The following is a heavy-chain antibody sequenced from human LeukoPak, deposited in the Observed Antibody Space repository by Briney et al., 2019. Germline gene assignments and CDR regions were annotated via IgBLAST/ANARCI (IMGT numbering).Heavy chain of an antibody. CDR3: ARGVGIYDSSDY. J-gene: IGHJ4*02. CDR1: GYTFTGYY. V-gene: IGHV1-2*02. CDR2: INPNSGGT. D-gene: IGHD3-22*01. Sequence: ASVKVSCKASGYTFTGYYMHWVRQAPGQGLEWMGWINPNSGGTNYAQKFQGRVTMTRDTPISTAYMELSRLRSDDTAVYYCARGVGIYDSSDYWGQGTLVTVSS.